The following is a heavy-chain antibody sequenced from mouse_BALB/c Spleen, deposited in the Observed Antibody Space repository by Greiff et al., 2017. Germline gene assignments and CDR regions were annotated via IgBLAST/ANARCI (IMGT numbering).Heavy chain of an antibody. Sequence: VQLKESGAELVKPGASVKLSCTASGFNIKDTYMHWVKQRPEQGLEWIGRIDPANGNTKYDPKFQGKATITADTSSNTAYLQLSSLTSEDTAVYYCARGATASWGQGTLVTVSA. V-gene: IGHV14-3*02. CDR2: IDPANGNT. J-gene: IGHJ3*01. D-gene: IGHD1-2*01. CDR3: ARGATAS. CDR1: GFNIKDTY.